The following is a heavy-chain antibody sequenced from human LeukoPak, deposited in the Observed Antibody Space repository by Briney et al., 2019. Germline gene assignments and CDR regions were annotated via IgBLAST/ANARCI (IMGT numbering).Heavy chain of an antibody. J-gene: IGHJ3*01. V-gene: IGHV4-30-2*01. Sequence: TLSLTCTVSGAFISSGGFYWSWLRQPPGKGLEWIGYIYHSGKAYHNPSLESRVTISVDRSKNHFSLNLNSVTAAGTSVYYCARGGRAFDVWGQGTLISVSP. CDR1: GAFISSGGFY. CDR3: ARGGRAFDV. CDR2: IYHSGKA.